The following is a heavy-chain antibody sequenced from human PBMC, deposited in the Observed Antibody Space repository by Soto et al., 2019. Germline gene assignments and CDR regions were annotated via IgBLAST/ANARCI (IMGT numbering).Heavy chain of an antibody. Sequence: GGSLRLSCAASGFTFSSYGMHWVRQAPGKGLEWVAVISYDGSNKYYADSVKGRFTISRDNSKNTLYLQMNSLRAEDTAVYYCAKSSAGSSSSDGWGQGTLVTVSS. J-gene: IGHJ4*02. D-gene: IGHD6-6*01. CDR3: AKSSAGSSSSDG. V-gene: IGHV3-30*18. CDR2: ISYDGSNK. CDR1: GFTFSSYG.